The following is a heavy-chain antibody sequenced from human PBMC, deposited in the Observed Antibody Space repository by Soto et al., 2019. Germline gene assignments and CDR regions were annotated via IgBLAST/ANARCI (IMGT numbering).Heavy chain of an antibody. J-gene: IGHJ4*01. CDR1: GFTFKNFA. CDR2: ITGSSATT. V-gene: IGHV3-23*01. Sequence: GGSLRLSCTASGFTFKNFAMAWVRQAPGKGLEWISTITGSSATTHSADSVQGRFIISRDNSNSTLYLQMNTLNAEDTARSFCARAGLGAAGNLYLDSWCQEALVTVSS. CDR3: ARAGLGAAGNLYLDS. D-gene: IGHD6-13*01.